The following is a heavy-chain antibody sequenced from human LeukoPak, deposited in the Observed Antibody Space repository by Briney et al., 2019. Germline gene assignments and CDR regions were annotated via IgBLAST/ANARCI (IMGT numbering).Heavy chain of an antibody. CDR1: GYTLTELS. CDR3: ARGLRTTVTTFYYYYMDV. V-gene: IGHV1-24*01. Sequence: ASVKVSCKVSGYTLTELSMHWVRQAPGKGLEWMGGFDPEDGETIYAQKFQGRVTMTEDTSTDTAYMELSSLRSEDTAVYYCARGLRTTVTTFYYYYMDVWGKGTTVTVSS. J-gene: IGHJ6*03. D-gene: IGHD4-17*01. CDR2: FDPEDGET.